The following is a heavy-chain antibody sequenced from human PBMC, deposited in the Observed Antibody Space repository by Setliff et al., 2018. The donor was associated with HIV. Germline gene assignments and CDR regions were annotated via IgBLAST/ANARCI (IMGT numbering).Heavy chain of an antibody. Sequence: GESLKISCAASGFTFSSNTMNWVRQAPGKGLEWVSYISSSSSTIYYADSVKGRFTISRDNAKNSLYLQMNSLRDDDTAVYYCSGSYQAKDYWGQGTLVTVSS. J-gene: IGHJ4*02. V-gene: IGHV3-48*02. CDR1: GFTFSSNT. D-gene: IGHD1-26*01. CDR3: SGSYQAKDY. CDR2: ISSSSSTI.